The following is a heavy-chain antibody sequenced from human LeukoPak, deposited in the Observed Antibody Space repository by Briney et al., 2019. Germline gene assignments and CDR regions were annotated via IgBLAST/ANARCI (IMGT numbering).Heavy chain of an antibody. CDR1: GFTFSTYA. CDR2: ISGSGGGT. CDR3: ARADSGSHRGYAFDI. Sequence: GGSLRLSCAASGFTFSTYAMSWVRQAAGKGLEWVSLISGSGGGTYYADSVKGRFTISRDNSKNTLYLQMNSLRAEDTAVYYCARADSGSHRGYAFDIWGQGTMVTVSS. D-gene: IGHD1-26*01. J-gene: IGHJ3*02. V-gene: IGHV3-23*01.